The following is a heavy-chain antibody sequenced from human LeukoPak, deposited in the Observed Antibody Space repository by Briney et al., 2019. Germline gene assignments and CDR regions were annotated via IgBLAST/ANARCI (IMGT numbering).Heavy chain of an antibody. CDR1: GSTFSSYA. CDR3: ARDQYYYDSSGYSFDY. Sequence: GGSLRLSCAASGSTFSSYAMHWVRQAPGKGLEWVAAISYDGSNKYYADSVKGRFTISRDNSKNTLYLQMNSLRAEDTAVYYCARDQYYYDSSGYSFDYWGQGTLVTVSS. V-gene: IGHV3-30-3*01. D-gene: IGHD3-22*01. J-gene: IGHJ4*02. CDR2: ISYDGSNK.